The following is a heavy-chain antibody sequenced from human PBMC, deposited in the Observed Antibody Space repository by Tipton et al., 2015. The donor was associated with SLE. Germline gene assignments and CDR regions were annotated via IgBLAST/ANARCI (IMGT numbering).Heavy chain of an antibody. CDR3: AKDQDVGYTTGWYGNFDY. Sequence: SLRLSCAASGFTFSNYAMNWVRQAPGKGLEWVASISGIGGTTFYADSVKGRFIISKDNSKNTLFLQMNSVRAEDTAVYYCAKDQDVGYTTGWYGNFDYWGQGTLVTVSS. D-gene: IGHD6-19*01. J-gene: IGHJ4*02. CDR2: ISGIGGTT. CDR1: GFTFSNYA. V-gene: IGHV3-23*01.